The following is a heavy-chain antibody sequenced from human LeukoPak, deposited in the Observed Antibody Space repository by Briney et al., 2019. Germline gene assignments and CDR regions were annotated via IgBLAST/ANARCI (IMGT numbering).Heavy chain of an antibody. V-gene: IGHV3-33*01. J-gene: IGHJ6*02. CDR3: ARVLSGSYYYYGMDV. Sequence: PGGSLRLSCAASGFTFSSYGMHWVRQAPGKGLEWVAVIWYDGSNKYYADSVKGRFTISRDNSKNTLYLQMNSLRAEDTAVYYCARVLSGSYYYYGMDVWGQGTTVTVSS. D-gene: IGHD1-26*01. CDR1: GFTFSSYG. CDR2: IWYDGSNK.